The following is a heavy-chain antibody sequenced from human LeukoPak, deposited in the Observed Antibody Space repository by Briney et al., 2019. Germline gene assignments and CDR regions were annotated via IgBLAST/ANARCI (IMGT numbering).Heavy chain of an antibody. V-gene: IGHV3-23*01. CDR1: GFTFDDYA. CDR3: ARDYADYVGYFFFDY. CDR2: ISGGGETT. D-gene: IGHD4-17*01. J-gene: IGHJ4*02. Sequence: GGSLRLSCAASGFTFDDYAMHWVRQAPGKGLEWVSSISGGGETTYYADSAKGRFTISRDNSQNTLYLQMNSLRAEDTAVYYCARDYADYVGYFFFDYWGQGTLVTVSS.